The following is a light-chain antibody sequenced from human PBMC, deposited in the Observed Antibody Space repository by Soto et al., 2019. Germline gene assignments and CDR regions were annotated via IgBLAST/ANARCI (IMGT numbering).Light chain of an antibody. J-gene: IGKJ4*01. CDR1: QSVSTN. V-gene: IGKV3-15*01. CDR3: QQYHHWPPLT. Sequence: EIVMTQSPATLSVSPGERATLSCRASQSVSTNLACYQQKPGQSARLLIYGTSTSAASIPARFGGSGSGAEFTLLTSSLQYEDFAVYYCQQYHHWPPLTFGGGTKVDIK. CDR2: GTS.